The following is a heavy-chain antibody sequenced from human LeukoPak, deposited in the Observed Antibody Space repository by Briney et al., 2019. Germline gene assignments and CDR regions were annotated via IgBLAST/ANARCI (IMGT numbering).Heavy chain of an antibody. CDR3: ARLGYCSGGSCYSYAFDI. D-gene: IGHD2-15*01. J-gene: IGHJ3*02. CDR2: IYHSGST. CDR1: GYSISSGYY. Sequence: PSETLSLTCTVSGYSISSGYYWGWIRQPPGKGLEWIGSIYHSGSTYYNPSLKSRVTISVDTSKNQFSLKLSSVTAADTAVYYCARLGYCSGGSCYSYAFDIWGQGTMVTVSS. V-gene: IGHV4-38-2*02.